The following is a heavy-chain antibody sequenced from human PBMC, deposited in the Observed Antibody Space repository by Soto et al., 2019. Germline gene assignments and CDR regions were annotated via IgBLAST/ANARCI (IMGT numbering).Heavy chain of an antibody. V-gene: IGHV3-43*01. CDR3: AKVQGATQGVYDYYYYDMDV. CDR1: GFTFDDYT. CDR2: ISWDGGST. D-gene: IGHD6-13*01. Sequence: PGGSLRLSCAASGFTFDDYTMHWVRQAPGKGLEWVSLISWDGGSTYYADSVKGRFTISRDNSKNSLYLRMNSLRTEDTALYYCAKVQGATQGVYDYYYYDMDVWGQGTTVTVSS. J-gene: IGHJ6*02.